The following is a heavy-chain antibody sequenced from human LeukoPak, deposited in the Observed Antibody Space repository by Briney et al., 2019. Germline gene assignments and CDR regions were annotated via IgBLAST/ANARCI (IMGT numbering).Heavy chain of an antibody. D-gene: IGHD3-10*01. J-gene: IGHJ3*02. Sequence: GGSLRLSCAASGFTFSSYGMHWVRQAPGKGLEWVAVIWYDGSNKYYADSVKGRFTISRDNSKNTLYLQMNSLRAEDTAVYYCARDVSEGFGERVIDAFDIWGQGTMVTVSS. CDR1: GFTFSSYG. V-gene: IGHV3-33*01. CDR2: IWYDGSNK. CDR3: ARDVSEGFGERVIDAFDI.